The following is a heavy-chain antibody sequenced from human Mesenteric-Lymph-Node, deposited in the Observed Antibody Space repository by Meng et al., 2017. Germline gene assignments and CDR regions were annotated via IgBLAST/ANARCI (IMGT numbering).Heavy chain of an antibody. V-gene: IGHV4-31*02. Sequence: LRLSCAASGFTFSSYTMNWVRQHPGKGLEWIGYIYYSGSTYYNPSLKSRFTISLDTSKNQFSLKLSSVTAADTAVFYCARGGPHYYFDYWGQGTLVTVSS. D-gene: IGHD5-12*01. J-gene: IGHJ4*02. CDR1: GFTFSSYT. CDR3: ARGGPHYYFDY. CDR2: IYYSGST.